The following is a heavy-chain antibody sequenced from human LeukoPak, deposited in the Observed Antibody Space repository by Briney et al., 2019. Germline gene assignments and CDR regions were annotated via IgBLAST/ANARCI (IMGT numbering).Heavy chain of an antibody. J-gene: IGHJ4*02. CDR2: ISSSGSTI. D-gene: IGHD1-1*01. V-gene: IGHV3-48*03. CDR3: ASGIRERGFDS. CDR1: GVTFSSYE. Sequence: GGSLRLSCAASGVTFSSYEMNRVRQAPGKGLEWVSYISSSGSTIYYADSVKGRFTISRDSAKSSLFLQMNSLKAEDTALYFCASGIRERGFDSWGQGTLVTVSS.